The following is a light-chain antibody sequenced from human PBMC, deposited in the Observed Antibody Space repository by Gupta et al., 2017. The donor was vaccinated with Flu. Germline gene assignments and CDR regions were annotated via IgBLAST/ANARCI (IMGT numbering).Light chain of an antibody. J-gene: IGLJ1*01. Sequence: SVLTQPPSVSGAPGQRVTISCTGTSSHIGAGFDFHWYQPPPGARPKLLIYANNNRPSGVPDRFSGSKSGASASLAITGLQADDEADYYCQSFDTNVREVFGTGTQVTVL. CDR3: QSFDTNVREV. V-gene: IGLV1-40*01. CDR2: ANN. CDR1: SSHIGAGFD.